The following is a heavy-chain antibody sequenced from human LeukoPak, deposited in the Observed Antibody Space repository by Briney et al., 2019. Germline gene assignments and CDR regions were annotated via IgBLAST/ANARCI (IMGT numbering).Heavy chain of an antibody. V-gene: IGHV4-59*01. CDR2: IYYSWST. CDR3: ARVYFDYDSSGYPGHFDY. D-gene: IGHD3-22*01. Sequence: SETLSLTCTVSGGSISSYYWSWIRQPPGKGLEGIGYIYYSWSTNYNPSLKSRVTISVDTSKNQFSLKLSSVTAADTAVYYCARVYFDYDSSGYPGHFDYWGQGTLVTVSS. CDR1: GGSISSYY. J-gene: IGHJ4*02.